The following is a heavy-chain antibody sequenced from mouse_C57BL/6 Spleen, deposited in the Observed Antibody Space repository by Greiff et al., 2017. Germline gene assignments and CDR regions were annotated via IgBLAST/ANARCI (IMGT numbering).Heavy chain of an antibody. Sequence: QVQLQQSGAELVRPGTSVKVSCKASGYAFTNYLIEWVKQRPGQGLEWIGVINPGSGGTNYNEKFKGKATLTADKSSSTAYMQLSSLTSEDSAVYFCARGIYYGTLGAMDYWGQGTSVTVSS. D-gene: IGHD2-1*01. CDR1: GYAFTNYL. V-gene: IGHV1-54*01. J-gene: IGHJ4*01. CDR2: INPGSGGT. CDR3: ARGIYYGTLGAMDY.